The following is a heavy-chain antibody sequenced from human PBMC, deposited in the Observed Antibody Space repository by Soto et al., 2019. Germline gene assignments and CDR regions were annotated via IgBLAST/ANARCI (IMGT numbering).Heavy chain of an antibody. CDR2: IVPIYRKA. J-gene: IGHJ4*02. D-gene: IGHD6-13*01. CDR3: VRDSGANISSS. V-gene: IGHV1-69*13. Sequence: SVKVSCKASGGTFSSYRINWVRQAPGQGLEWVGGIVPIYRKADYEKKFQGRVTIKADESARTYYMELRSLKSQDTAVYYCVRDSGANISSSWGQGNIVTVSS. CDR1: GGTFSSYR.